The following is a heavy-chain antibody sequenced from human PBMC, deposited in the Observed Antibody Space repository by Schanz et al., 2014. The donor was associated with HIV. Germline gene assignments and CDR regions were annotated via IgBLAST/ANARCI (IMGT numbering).Heavy chain of an antibody. CDR1: GGTFRTFA. Sequence: QVQLVQSGAEVKKPGSSVKVSCKTFGGTFRTFAISWVRQAPGQGLEWMGWMNPNSGNTGYAQKFQGRVTMTRDTSISTAYMELSRLRSDDTAVYYCASDLSVYSSSSSVWGQGTTVTVSS. CDR2: MNPNSGNT. J-gene: IGHJ6*02. D-gene: IGHD6-13*01. CDR3: ASDLSVYSSSSSV. V-gene: IGHV1-8*02.